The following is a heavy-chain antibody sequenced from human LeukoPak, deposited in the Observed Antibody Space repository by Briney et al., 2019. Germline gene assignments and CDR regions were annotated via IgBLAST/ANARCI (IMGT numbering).Heavy chain of an antibody. Sequence: GGSLRLSCAASGFTVESKRMSWVRQAPGKGLEWVSTIYSGGDTYYADSVKGRFTISRDNAKNSLYLQMNSLRAEDTAVYYCARAHNWKYGSFDFWGQGTLVTVSS. D-gene: IGHD1-7*01. CDR1: GFTVESKR. CDR2: IYSGGDT. J-gene: IGHJ4*02. V-gene: IGHV3-53*01. CDR3: ARAHNWKYGSFDF.